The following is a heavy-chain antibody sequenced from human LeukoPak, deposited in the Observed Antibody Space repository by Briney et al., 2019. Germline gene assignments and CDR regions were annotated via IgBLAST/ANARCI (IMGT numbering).Heavy chain of an antibody. CDR2: ISAYNGNT. CDR1: GYTFTSYG. J-gene: IGHJ5*02. CDR3: ARDDRSNTWSWFDP. D-gene: IGHD1-1*01. Sequence: GASVTVSCTASGYTFTSYGISWVRQAPGQGLEWMGWISAYNGNTQYAQKLQGRGTMTTDTSTSTAYMELRSLRSDDTAVYYCARDDRSNTWSWFDPWGQGTLVTVSS. V-gene: IGHV1-18*01.